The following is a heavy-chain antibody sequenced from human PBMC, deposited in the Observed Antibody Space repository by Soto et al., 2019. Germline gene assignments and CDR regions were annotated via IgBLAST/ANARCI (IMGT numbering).Heavy chain of an antibody. V-gene: IGHV4-39*01. Sequence: QLQLQESGPGLVKPSETLSLTCTVSGGSISSSSYYWGWIRQPPGKGLEWIGSIYYSGSTYYNPSLKSRVTISVDTSKNQFSLKLSSVTAADTAVYYCARHGVQLRESYYDFWSGYYGGGDFDYWGQGTLVTVSS. CDR2: IYYSGST. J-gene: IGHJ4*02. D-gene: IGHD3-3*01. CDR1: GGSISSSSYY. CDR3: ARHGVQLRESYYDFWSGYYGGGDFDY.